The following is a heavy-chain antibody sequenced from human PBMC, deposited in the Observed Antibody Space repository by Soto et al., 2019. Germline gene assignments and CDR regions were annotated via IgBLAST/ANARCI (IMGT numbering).Heavy chain of an antibody. CDR3: AKDRGIEGSSVRAFDV. CDR2: LSGSAGIT. CDR1: GFTFSSHG. Sequence: PGGSLRLSCTASGFTFSSHGMNWVRQAPGKGLEWVSFLSGSAGITFYADSVKGRFTISRDNSKNTLYLQMNSLRAEDTAVYYCAKDRGIEGSSVRAFDVWGKGTMVTVSS. J-gene: IGHJ3*01. D-gene: IGHD1-26*01. V-gene: IGHV3-23*01.